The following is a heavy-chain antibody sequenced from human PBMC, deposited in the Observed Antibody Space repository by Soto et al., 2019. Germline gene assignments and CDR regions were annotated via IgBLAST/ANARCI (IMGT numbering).Heavy chain of an antibody. CDR3: ARVSSGSTVTKLYAFDI. CDR2: IIPILGIA. V-gene: IGHV1-69*02. J-gene: IGHJ3*02. CDR1: GGTFSSYT. Sequence: QVQLVQSGAEVKKPGSSVKVSCKASGGTFSSYTISWVRQAPGQGLEWMGRIIPILGIANYAQKFQGRGTITADKSTSTAYMELSSLRSEDTAVYYCARVSSGSTVTKLYAFDIWGQGTMVTVSS. D-gene: IGHD4-17*01.